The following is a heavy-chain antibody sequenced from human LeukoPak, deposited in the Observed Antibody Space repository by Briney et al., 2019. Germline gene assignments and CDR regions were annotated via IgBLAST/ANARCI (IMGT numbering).Heavy chain of an antibody. CDR1: GFTFSSYA. CDR3: AMRPADCSSSSCPTINRYYYGMDV. Sequence: GGSLRLSCAASGFTFSSYAMSWVRRAPGKGLEWVSAICGNGGSTYYADSVKGRFTISRDNSKNTLHLQLNSLRGEDTAMYYCAMRPADCSSSSCPTINRYYYGMDVWGQGTTVIVSS. J-gene: IGHJ6*02. CDR2: ICGNGGST. V-gene: IGHV3-23*01. D-gene: IGHD2-15*01.